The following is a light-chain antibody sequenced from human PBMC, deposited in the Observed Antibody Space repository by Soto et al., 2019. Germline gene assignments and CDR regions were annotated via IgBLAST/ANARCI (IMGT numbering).Light chain of an antibody. CDR2: RAS. Sequence: IVMTQSPATLSVSPGERATFSCRASQNIYSNIAWYQQRPGQAPRLLIYRASTRDTGVPARLSSSGSGTEFPLTISSLQSEDFAVYFFLQYHNLWAFGQGTKVEIK. V-gene: IGKV3-15*01. J-gene: IGKJ1*01. CDR1: QNIYSN. CDR3: LQYHNLWA.